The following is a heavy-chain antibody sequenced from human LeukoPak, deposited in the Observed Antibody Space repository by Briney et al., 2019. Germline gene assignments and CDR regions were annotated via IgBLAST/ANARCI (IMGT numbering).Heavy chain of an antibody. D-gene: IGHD1-26*01. CDR1: GGSISSSSYY. Sequence: PSETLSLTCTVSGGSISSSSYYWGWIRQPPGKGLEWIGSIYYSGSTYYNPSLKSRVTISVDTSKNQFSLKLSSVTAADTAAYYCARHDPGLLFDPWGQGTLVTVSS. V-gene: IGHV4-39*01. CDR3: ARHDPGLLFDP. CDR2: IYYSGST. J-gene: IGHJ5*02.